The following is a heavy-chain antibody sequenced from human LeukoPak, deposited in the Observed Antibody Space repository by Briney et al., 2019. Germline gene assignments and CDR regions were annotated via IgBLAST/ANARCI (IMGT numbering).Heavy chain of an antibody. V-gene: IGHV3-30*04. Sequence: PGGSLRLSCGASGFTFSGYTMHWARQAPGKGLQWVAVISWDGNKKFYADSVEGRFTISRDNSKNTLSLQMNSLRLEDTALYYCAREGGNSTSWGYFDYWGQGTLVTVSS. CDR2: ISWDGNKK. D-gene: IGHD6-13*01. J-gene: IGHJ4*02. CDR1: GFTFSGYT. CDR3: AREGGNSTSWGYFDY.